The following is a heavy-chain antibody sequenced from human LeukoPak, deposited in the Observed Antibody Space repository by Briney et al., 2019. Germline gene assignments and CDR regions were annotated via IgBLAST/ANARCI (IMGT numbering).Heavy chain of an antibody. CDR1: GYSISSGYY. J-gene: IGHJ3*02. CDR3: GRPLSYYSDSSGDDAFDI. D-gene: IGHD3-22*01. CDR2: IYRSGST. Sequence: PSETLSLTCTVSGYSISSGYYWGWIRQPPGKGLEWIGNIYRSGSTYYNPSLNSRVTISVDTSKNQFSLKLSSVTAADTAVYCCGRPLSYYSDSSGDDAFDIWGQGTMVTVSS. V-gene: IGHV4-38-2*02.